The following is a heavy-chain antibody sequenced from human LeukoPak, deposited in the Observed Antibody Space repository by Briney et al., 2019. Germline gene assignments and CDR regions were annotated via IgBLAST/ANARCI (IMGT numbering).Heavy chain of an antibody. Sequence: PSETLSLTCAVYGGSFSPYYWSWIGQPPEKGLEWIGEINHSGSTNYNPSLKSRVTISVDTSKNQFSLKLSSVTAADTAVYCCARQNRKGAVAGSVWGQGNLVTVSS. CDR2: INHSGST. V-gene: IGHV4-34*01. CDR3: ARQNRKGAVAGSV. CDR1: GGSFSPYY. J-gene: IGHJ4*02. D-gene: IGHD6-19*01.